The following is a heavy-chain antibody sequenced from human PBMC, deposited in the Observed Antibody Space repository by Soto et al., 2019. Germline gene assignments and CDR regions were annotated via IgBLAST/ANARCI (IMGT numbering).Heavy chain of an antibody. V-gene: IGHV3-33*01. CDR1: GFNLSIYG. CDR3: ARYNTGHSDY. J-gene: IGHJ4*02. Sequence: PGGALRLSFGASGFNLSIYGMHLVCQASGKGLEWVAVFWYHGNSMYYADSVKGRFTISRDNSKNTLYLQMNNLRAEDTAVYYCARYNTGHSDYWGQGTLVTVSS. CDR2: FWYHGNSM. D-gene: IGHD1-20*01.